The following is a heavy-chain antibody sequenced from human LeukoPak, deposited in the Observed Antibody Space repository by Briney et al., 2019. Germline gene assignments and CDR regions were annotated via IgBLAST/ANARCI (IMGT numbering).Heavy chain of an antibody. D-gene: IGHD6-6*01. Sequence: TGGSLRLSCAASGFTFSSYWMSWVRQAPGKGLEWVANIKQDGSEKYYVDSVKGRFTISRDNAKNSLYLQMNSLRAEDTAVYYCARDLIAARPRYYYYYYMDVWGKGTTVTVSS. CDR2: IKQDGSEK. J-gene: IGHJ6*03. CDR1: GFTFSSYW. V-gene: IGHV3-7*01. CDR3: ARDLIAARPRYYYYYYMDV.